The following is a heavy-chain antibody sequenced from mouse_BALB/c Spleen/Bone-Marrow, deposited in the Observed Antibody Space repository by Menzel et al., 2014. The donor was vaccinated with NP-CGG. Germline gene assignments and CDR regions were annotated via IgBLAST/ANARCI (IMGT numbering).Heavy chain of an antibody. D-gene: IGHD1-1*01. CDR3: VRETKVVADFDY. Sequence: EVQLQQSGPDLVKPSQSLSLTCTVTGYSITSGYGWHWNRQFPGNQLEWMGYIHYSGNTDYNPSLKSRISITRDTSKNQFFLQLNSVTTEDTATYYCVRETKVVADFDYWGQGTALTVSS. CDR2: IHYSGNT. CDR1: GYSITSGYG. J-gene: IGHJ2*01. V-gene: IGHV3-1*02.